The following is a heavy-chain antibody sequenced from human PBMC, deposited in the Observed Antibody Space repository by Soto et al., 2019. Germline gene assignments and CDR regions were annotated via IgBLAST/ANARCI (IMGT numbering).Heavy chain of an antibody. CDR1: GSTFDDYA. CDR3: AKDINGIAAAGRVYYYYGMDV. D-gene: IGHD6-13*01. Sequence: PGGPLRPPCAASGSTFDDYAMHWARQAPGKGLEGVSGISWNSGSIGYADSVKGRFTISRDNAKNSLYLQMNSLRAEDTALYYCAKDINGIAAAGRVYYYYGMDVWGQGTTVTVSS. V-gene: IGHV3-9*01. J-gene: IGHJ6*02. CDR2: ISWNSGSI.